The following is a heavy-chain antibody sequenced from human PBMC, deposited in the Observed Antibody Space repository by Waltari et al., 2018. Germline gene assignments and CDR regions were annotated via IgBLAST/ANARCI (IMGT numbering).Heavy chain of an antibody. CDR3: ARGRHDYVWGSYRLDAFDI. D-gene: IGHD3-16*02. CDR2: IIPIFGTA. Sequence: QVQLVQSGAEVKKPGSSAKVSCKASGGTFGSYALIWVCKAPGPAREWMGRIIPIFGTANYAQKFQGRVTITADESTSTAYMELSSLRSEDTAVYYCARGRHDYVWGSYRLDAFDIWGQGTMVTVSS. J-gene: IGHJ3*02. CDR1: GGTFGSYA. V-gene: IGHV1-69*15.